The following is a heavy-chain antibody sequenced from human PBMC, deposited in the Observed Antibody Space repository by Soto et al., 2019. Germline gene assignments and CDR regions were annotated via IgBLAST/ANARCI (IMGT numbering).Heavy chain of an antibody. J-gene: IGHJ4*02. CDR2: IYYSGST. Sequence: SETLSLTYSVSAGSISSYYWSWIRQPPGKGLESIGYIYYSGSTNYNPSLKSRVTISVDTSKNQFSLKLSSVTAADTAVYYCASQGNGNHPDYWAQGTLVPVS. CDR1: AGSISSYY. CDR3: ASQGNGNHPDY. D-gene: IGHD2-8*01. V-gene: IGHV4-59*01.